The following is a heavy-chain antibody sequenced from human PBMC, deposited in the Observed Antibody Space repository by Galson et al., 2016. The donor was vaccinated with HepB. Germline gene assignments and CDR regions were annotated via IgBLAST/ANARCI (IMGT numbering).Heavy chain of an antibody. D-gene: IGHD3-10*01. CDR3: ARKGGIYSPWGY. Sequence: SLRLSCAASGFTFSNYWMSWVRQAPGKGLEWVANIKQDGNEKYYADSVKGRFTISRDNAKNSMYLQMNSLRAEDTAVYYCARKGGIYSPWGYWGQGTLVTVSS. CDR2: IKQDGNEK. V-gene: IGHV3-7*03. J-gene: IGHJ4*02. CDR1: GFTFSNYW.